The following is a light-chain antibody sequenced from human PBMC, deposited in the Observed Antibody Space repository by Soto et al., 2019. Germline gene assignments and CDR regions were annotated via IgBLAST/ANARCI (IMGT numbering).Light chain of an antibody. Sequence: EVVLTQSPGTLSFSPGGRATLSCRASQSVSRRLAWYQHRPGQSPRLLMSGASMRASGVPVRFSGSGSGTDFTLTISSLEPEDFAIYYCQQRSSWPLTFGQGTRLEIK. CDR1: QSVSRR. CDR3: QQRSSWPLT. J-gene: IGKJ5*01. V-gene: IGKV3-11*01. CDR2: GAS.